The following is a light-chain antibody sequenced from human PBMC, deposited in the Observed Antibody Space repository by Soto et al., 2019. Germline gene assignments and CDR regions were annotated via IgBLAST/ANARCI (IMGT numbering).Light chain of an antibody. CDR2: DAS. V-gene: IGKV1-5*01. CDR3: QQYNSYSSWT. Sequence: DIQMTQSPSTLSPSVGDRVTFTCRASQSISWYLAWYQQKPGKAPKVLIYDASRLKSGVPSRFSGSGSGTEFTLTISSLQPDDFATYYCQQYNSYSSWTFGQGTKVEIK. CDR1: QSISWY. J-gene: IGKJ1*01.